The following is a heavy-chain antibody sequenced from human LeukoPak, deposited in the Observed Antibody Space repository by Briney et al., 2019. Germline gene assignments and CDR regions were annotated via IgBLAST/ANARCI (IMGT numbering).Heavy chain of an antibody. Sequence: SETLSLTCTVSGGSISRHYWMWIRQPPGKGLEWLGCNYYTGSTNYNSSLGGRITILIDTSKNQFSLTLTSVTAADTAVYYCARQGGGYDWGQGTLVTVSS. CDR3: ARQGGGYD. CDR1: GGSISRHY. V-gene: IGHV4-59*08. D-gene: IGHD5-12*01. CDR2: NYYTGST. J-gene: IGHJ4*02.